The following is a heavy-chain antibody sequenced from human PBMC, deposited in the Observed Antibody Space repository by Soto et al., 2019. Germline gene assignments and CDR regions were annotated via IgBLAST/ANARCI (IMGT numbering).Heavy chain of an antibody. J-gene: IGHJ4*02. CDR1: GFTFDDYA. V-gene: IGHV3-9*01. D-gene: IGHD5-18*01. Sequence: EVQLEESGGALVQPGRSLRLSCAASGFTFDDYAMYWVRQVLGKGLGWVSSISCNSGNIGYADFVKGRCTASRDNAENSRYLQMNSLRPEDTALYYCVRSKGGYSYGTPFAYWGQGTLVTVSS. CDR3: VRSKGGYSYGTPFAY. CDR2: ISCNSGNI.